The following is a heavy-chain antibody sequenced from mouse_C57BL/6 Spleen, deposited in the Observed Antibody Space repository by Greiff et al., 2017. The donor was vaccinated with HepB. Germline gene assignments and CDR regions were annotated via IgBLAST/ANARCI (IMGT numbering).Heavy chain of an antibody. Sequence: EVMLVESGGGLVKPGGSLKLSCAASGFTFSSYAMSWVRQTPEKRLEWVATISDGGSYTYYPDNVKGRFTISRDNAKNNLYLQMSHLKSEDTAMYDCAREGDGYPFAYWGQGTLVTVSA. D-gene: IGHD2-3*01. J-gene: IGHJ3*01. CDR2: ISDGGSYT. CDR1: GFTFSSYA. CDR3: AREGDGYPFAY. V-gene: IGHV5-4*01.